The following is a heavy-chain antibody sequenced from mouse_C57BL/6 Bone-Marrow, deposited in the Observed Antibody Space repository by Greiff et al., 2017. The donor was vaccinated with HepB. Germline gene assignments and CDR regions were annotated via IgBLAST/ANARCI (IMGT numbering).Heavy chain of an antibody. V-gene: IGHV1-64*01. CDR3: ARSLYGDWFAY. Sequence: QVQLQQPGAELVKPGASVKLSCKASGYTFTSYWMHWVKQRPGQGLEWIGMIHPNSGSTNYNEKFKSKATLTVDKSSNTAYLQLSSLTSEDTAIYYCARSLYGDWFAYWGQGTLVTVSA. D-gene: IGHD1-2*01. J-gene: IGHJ3*01. CDR1: GYTFTSYW. CDR2: IHPNSGST.